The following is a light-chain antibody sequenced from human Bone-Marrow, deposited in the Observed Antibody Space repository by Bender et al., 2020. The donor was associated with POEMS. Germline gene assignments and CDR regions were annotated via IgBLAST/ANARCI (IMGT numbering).Light chain of an antibody. Sequence: QSVLTQPPSASGTPGQRVTISCSGSSSNIGSNAVNWYQQVPGTAPKLLIYSNKERPSGVPDRFSGDKSGTSASLAISGLQSEDEADYYCAAWDDRLNGQVIFGGGTMLTVL. CDR2: SNK. CDR3: AAWDDRLNGQVI. CDR1: SSNIGSNA. J-gene: IGLJ2*01. V-gene: IGLV1-44*01.